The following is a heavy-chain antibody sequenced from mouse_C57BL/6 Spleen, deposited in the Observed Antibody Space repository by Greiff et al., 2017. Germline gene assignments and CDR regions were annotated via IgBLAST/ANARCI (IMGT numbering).Heavy chain of an antibody. V-gene: IGHV1-52*01. J-gene: IGHJ1*03. CDR1: GYTFTSYW. Sequence: QVQLQQPGAELVRPGSSVKLSCKASGYTFTSYWMHWVKQRPIQGLEWIGNIDPSDSETHYNQKFKDKATLTVDKYSSTAYMQLSSLTSEDSAVYDCARKGAVITTGVGYFDVWGTGTTVTVSS. CDR2: IDPSDSET. D-gene: IGHD1-1*01. CDR3: ARKGAVITTGVGYFDV.